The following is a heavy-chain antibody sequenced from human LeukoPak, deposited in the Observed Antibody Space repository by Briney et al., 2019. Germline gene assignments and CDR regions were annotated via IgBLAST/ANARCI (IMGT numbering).Heavy chain of an antibody. V-gene: IGHV4-59*08. D-gene: IGHD3-3*01. CDR1: GGSISSYY. Sequence: SETLSLTCTVSGGSISSYYWSWIRQPPGKGLEWIGYIYYSGSTNYNPSLKSRVTITVDKSKNQFSLELSSVTAADTAVYYCARHLSVDYDFWSGYSPGYFDLWGRGTLVTVSS. CDR3: ARHLSVDYDFWSGYSPGYFDL. CDR2: IYYSGST. J-gene: IGHJ2*01.